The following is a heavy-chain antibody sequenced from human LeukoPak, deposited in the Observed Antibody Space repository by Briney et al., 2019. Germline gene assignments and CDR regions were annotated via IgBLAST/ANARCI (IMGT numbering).Heavy chain of an antibody. CDR1: GFTFTSSA. D-gene: IGHD5-18*01. CDR2: IVVGSGNT. V-gene: IGHV1-58*01. CDR3: AAQIQLWGPVDY. J-gene: IGHJ4*02. Sequence: SVKVSCKASGFTFTSSAVQWVRQARGQRLEWIGWIVVGSGNTNYAQKFQEGVTITRDMSTSTAYMELSSLRSEDTAVYYCAAQIQLWGPVDYWGQGTLVTVSS.